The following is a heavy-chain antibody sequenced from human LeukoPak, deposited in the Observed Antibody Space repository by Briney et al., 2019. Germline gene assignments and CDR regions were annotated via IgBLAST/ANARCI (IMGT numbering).Heavy chain of an antibody. CDR2: IRSKPYGGTR. Sequence: GGSLRLSCTASGFTFGDYPMSWVRQAPGKGLEWVGVIRSKPYGGTRENAASVKGRFTISRDDSKSIAYLQMNSLKTEDTAVYYCTRPPLVVPAAIDYWGQGTLVTVSS. D-gene: IGHD2-2*01. J-gene: IGHJ4*02. CDR1: GFTFGDYP. V-gene: IGHV3-49*04. CDR3: TRPPLVVPAAIDY.